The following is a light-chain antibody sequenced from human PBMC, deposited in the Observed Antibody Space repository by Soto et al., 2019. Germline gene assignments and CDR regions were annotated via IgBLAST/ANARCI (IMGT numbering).Light chain of an antibody. CDR3: KSYAGSNTYV. CDR1: KSDIGVYDF. Sequence: QSALTQPPSTSGSPGQSVTISCTGTKSDIGVYDFVPWYQHHPGKAPRLIIYEGVQRPSGVPDRFSGSKSGNTASLTVSGLQAGDEADYFCKSYAGSNTYVLGSGTKVTVL. V-gene: IGLV2-8*01. J-gene: IGLJ1*01. CDR2: EGV.